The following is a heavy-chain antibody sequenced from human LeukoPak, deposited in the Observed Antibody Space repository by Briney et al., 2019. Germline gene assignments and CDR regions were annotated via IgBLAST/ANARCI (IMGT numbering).Heavy chain of an antibody. CDR2: INHSGST. J-gene: IGHJ4*02. CDR3: AREPRVRYYGSGSYYYFDY. CDR1: GGSFSGYY. Sequence: PSETLSLTCAVYGGSFSGYYWSWIRQPPGKGLEWLGEINHSGSTNYNPSLKSRVTISVDTSKNQFSLKLSSVTAADTAVYYCAREPRVRYYGSGSYYYFDYWGQGTLVTVSS. D-gene: IGHD3-10*01. V-gene: IGHV4-34*01.